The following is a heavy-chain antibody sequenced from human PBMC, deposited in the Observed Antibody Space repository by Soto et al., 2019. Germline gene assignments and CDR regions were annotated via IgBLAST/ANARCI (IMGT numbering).Heavy chain of an antibody. CDR2: INPSGGST. J-gene: IGHJ4*02. V-gene: IGHV1-46*03. Sequence: QVQLVQSGAEVRKPGASVKISCKTSGYTFTSYYIHWLRQAPEQGLEWMGIINPSGGSTTYAQRFQGRITMTRDASMRTFYMEVNSLRSEDTAVYYCARGIAARESDYWGQGTLVTVSS. CDR1: GYTFTSYY. CDR3: ARGIAARESDY. D-gene: IGHD6-6*01.